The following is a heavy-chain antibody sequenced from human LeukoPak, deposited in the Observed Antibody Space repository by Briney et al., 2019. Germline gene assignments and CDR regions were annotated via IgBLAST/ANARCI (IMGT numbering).Heavy chain of an antibody. CDR2: INTNTGNP. CDR3: ARAPHCSGSTSCYGTRTFDY. D-gene: IGHD2-2*01. J-gene: IGHJ4*02. Sequence: ASVKVSCKASGYTFTSYAMNWVRQAPGQGLEWMGWINTNTGNPTYAQGFTGRFVFSLDTSVSTAYLQISSLKAEDTAVYYCARAPHCSGSTSCYGTRTFDYWGQGTLVTVSS. CDR1: GYTFTSYA. V-gene: IGHV7-4-1*02.